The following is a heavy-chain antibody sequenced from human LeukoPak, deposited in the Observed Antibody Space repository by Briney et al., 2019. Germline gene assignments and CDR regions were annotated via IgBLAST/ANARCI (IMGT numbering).Heavy chain of an antibody. CDR1: GGSFSGYY. J-gene: IGHJ4*02. V-gene: IGHV4-34*01. Sequence: SETLSLTCAVYGGSFSGYYWSWIRQPPGKGLEWIGEINHSGSNNYNPSLKSRVTISVDTSKNQFSLKLSSVTAADTAVYYCARDRNYYGSGSYVGVDYWGQGTLVAVSS. CDR3: ARDRNYYGSGSYVGVDY. D-gene: IGHD3-10*01. CDR2: INHSGSN.